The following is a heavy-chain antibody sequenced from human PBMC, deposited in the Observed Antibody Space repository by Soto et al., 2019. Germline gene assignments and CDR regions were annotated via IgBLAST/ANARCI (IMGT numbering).Heavy chain of an antibody. CDR1: GGSFSGYY. D-gene: IGHD6-6*01. V-gene: IGHV4-34*01. CDR3: ARVGGSSPHPKYYCMDV. Sequence: QVQLQQWGAGLLKPSETLSLTCAVYGGSFSGYYWSWIRQPPGKGLEWSGAINHSGSTTYNPALKSRVTISVDTSKNQFSLKLSSVTAADTAVYYCARVGGSSPHPKYYCMDVWGKGTTVTVSS. CDR2: INHSGST. J-gene: IGHJ6*04.